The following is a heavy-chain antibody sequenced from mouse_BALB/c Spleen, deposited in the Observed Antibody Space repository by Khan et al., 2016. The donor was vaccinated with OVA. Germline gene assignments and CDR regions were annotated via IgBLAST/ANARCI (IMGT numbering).Heavy chain of an antibody. J-gene: IGHJ3*01. D-gene: IGHD4-1*01. CDR3: ASHLTGSFAY. CDR1: GFTFSSYG. V-gene: IGHV5-6*01. Sequence: VMLVESGGDLVKPGGSLKLSCVASGFTFSSYGMSWVRQTPDKRLEWVATISSGGSYTYYPDSVKGRFTISRDNAKNTLYLQMSSLNSEDTASYYCASHLTGSFAYWGQGTLVTVAA. CDR2: ISSGGSYT.